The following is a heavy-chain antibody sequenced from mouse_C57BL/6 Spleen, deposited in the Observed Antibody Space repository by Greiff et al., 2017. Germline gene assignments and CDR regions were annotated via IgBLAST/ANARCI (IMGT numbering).Heavy chain of an antibody. D-gene: IGHD3-2*02. Sequence: VHLVESGAELAKPGASVKLSCKASGYTFTSYWMHWVKQRPGQGLEWIGYINPSSGYTKYNQKFKDKATLTADKSSSTAYMQLSSLTYEDSAVYYCAKGGDSSGYDYYAMDYWGQGISVTVSS. V-gene: IGHV1-7*01. J-gene: IGHJ4*01. CDR1: GYTFTSYW. CDR2: INPSSGYT. CDR3: AKGGDSSGYDYYAMDY.